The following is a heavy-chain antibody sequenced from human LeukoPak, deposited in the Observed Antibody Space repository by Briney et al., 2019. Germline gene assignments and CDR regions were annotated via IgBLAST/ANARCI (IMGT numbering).Heavy chain of an antibody. CDR2: ISSSGFAI. Sequence: GGSLRLSCAASGFIFSSYEMNWVRQAPGKGLEWVSYISSSGFAIYYADSVRGRFTISRDNAKNSQYLQMNSLRAEDTAVYYCARSPHYFDSSGNFDYWGQGTLVTVSS. D-gene: IGHD3-22*01. J-gene: IGHJ4*02. V-gene: IGHV3-48*03. CDR1: GFIFSSYE. CDR3: ARSPHYFDSSGNFDY.